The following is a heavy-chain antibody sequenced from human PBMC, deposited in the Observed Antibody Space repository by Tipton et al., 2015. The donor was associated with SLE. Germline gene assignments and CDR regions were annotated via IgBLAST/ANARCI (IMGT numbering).Heavy chain of an antibody. V-gene: IGHV4-39*07. D-gene: IGHD1-1*01. CDR2: IYYSGST. Sequence: TLSLTCTVSGGSISSSSYYWGWIRQPPGKGLEWIGSIYYSGSTNYNPSLKSRVTISVDTSKNQFSLKLSSVTAADTAVYYCATWRRPYYYYGMDVWGQGTTVTVSS. CDR3: ATWRRPYYYYGMDV. CDR1: GGSISSSSYY. J-gene: IGHJ6*02.